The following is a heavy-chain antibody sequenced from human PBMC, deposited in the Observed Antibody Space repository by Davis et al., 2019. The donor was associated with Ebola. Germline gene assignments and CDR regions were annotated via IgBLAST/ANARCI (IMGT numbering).Heavy chain of an antibody. CDR2: INQDGSEK. V-gene: IGHV3-7*03. D-gene: IGHD3-16*01. Sequence: GESLKISCAASGFTFSTYWMNWVRQAPGKGLEWVANINQDGSEKYYVDSVKGRFTISRDNAKNSLYLQMNSLRAEDTAVYYCARKSTFFDYWGQGTRVTVSS. CDR1: GFTFSTYW. J-gene: IGHJ4*02. CDR3: ARKSTFFDY.